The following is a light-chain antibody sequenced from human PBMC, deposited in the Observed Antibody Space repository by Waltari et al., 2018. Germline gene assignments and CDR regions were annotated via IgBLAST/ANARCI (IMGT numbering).Light chain of an antibody. V-gene: IGKV1-5*01. CDR2: DAS. CDR1: QTISNW. Sequence: DVQMTQSPSTLSASVGDTVTITCRASQTISNWLAWYQQKPGKAPKLLIFDASSLESGVPSRFSGSGSGTEFTLTIASLQPDDFATYYCQQYYSSPPTFGQGTKVEVK. J-gene: IGKJ1*01. CDR3: QQYYSSPPT.